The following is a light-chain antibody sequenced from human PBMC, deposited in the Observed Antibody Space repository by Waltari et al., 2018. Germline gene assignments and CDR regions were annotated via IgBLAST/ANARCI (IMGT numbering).Light chain of an antibody. CDR3: QQHGTLPAT. V-gene: IGKV3-20*01. Sequence: ELVLTQSPGTASLSPGERVTLSCRASQSVGSSSLAWYQQKPGQAPRLVIYRASRRATGIPDRLSGSGSGTDFSLTISRLEPEDFAVYYCQQHGTLPATFGQGTKVEIK. J-gene: IGKJ1*01. CDR1: QSVGSSS. CDR2: RAS.